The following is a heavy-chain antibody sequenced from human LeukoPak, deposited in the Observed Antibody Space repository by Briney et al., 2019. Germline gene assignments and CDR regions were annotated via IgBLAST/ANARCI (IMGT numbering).Heavy chain of an antibody. CDR1: GGSFSGYY. V-gene: IGHV4-34*01. Sequence: PSETLSLTCAVYGGSFSGYYWSWIRQPPGKGLEWIGEINHSGSTNYNPSLKSRVTISVDTSKNQFSPKLSSVTAADTAVYYCARSWYSDYFDYWGQGTLVTVSS. CDR2: INHSGST. J-gene: IGHJ4*02. CDR3: ARSWYSDYFDY. D-gene: IGHD6-13*01.